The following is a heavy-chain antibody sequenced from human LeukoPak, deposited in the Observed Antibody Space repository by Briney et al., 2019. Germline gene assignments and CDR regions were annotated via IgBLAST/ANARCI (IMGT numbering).Heavy chain of an antibody. CDR1: GFPFSSYW. D-gene: IGHD3-22*01. V-gene: IGHV3-74*01. Sequence: GGSLRLSCAASGFPFSSYWMRWVRQAPGKGLVWVSRIDTDGSYTSYADSVKGRFTISRDNAKNTLYLQMNNLRAEDTAVYYCARDVFTTYDTGGGYFDYWGQGTLVTVSS. J-gene: IGHJ4*02. CDR3: ARDVFTTYDTGGGYFDY. CDR2: IDTDGSYT.